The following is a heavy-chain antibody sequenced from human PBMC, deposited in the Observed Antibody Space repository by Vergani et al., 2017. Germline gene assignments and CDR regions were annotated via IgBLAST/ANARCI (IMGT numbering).Heavy chain of an antibody. V-gene: IGHV2-70*04. Sequence: QVTLKESGPALVKPTQTLTLTCSFSGFSLSSSGMRVSWIRQPPGKALEWLARIDWDDDKFYSTSLKTRLTISKDTSKKQVVLTMTNMDPVDTATYYCARMQVAARWENDAFDIWGLGTMVTVSS. CDR3: ARMQVAARWENDAFDI. D-gene: IGHD6-6*01. CDR2: IDWDDDK. J-gene: IGHJ3*02. CDR1: GFSLSSSGMR.